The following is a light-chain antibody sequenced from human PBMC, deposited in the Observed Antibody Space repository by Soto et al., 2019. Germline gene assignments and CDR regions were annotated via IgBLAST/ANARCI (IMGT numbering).Light chain of an antibody. CDR1: QSVRSNY. CDR3: QQYGGSPYT. CDR2: GAS. J-gene: IGKJ2*01. V-gene: IGKV3-20*01. Sequence: EIVLTQSPGTLSLSPGERATLSCRASQSVRSNYLAWYQQKPGQAPRLLIYGASSRATGIPDRFSGTGSGTDFAHTISRLEPEDFSLYYCQQYGGSPYTFGQGTKQEIK.